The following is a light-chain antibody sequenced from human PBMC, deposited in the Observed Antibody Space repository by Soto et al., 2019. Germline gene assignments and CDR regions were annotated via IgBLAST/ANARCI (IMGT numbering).Light chain of an antibody. CDR3: QQRDKWPRT. J-gene: IGKJ2*01. V-gene: IGKV3-11*01. CDR2: GAS. Sequence: EIVLTQSPATLSLSPGERATLSCRASQSVGSYLAWYQHKPGQAPRLRIYGASNRATDIPGRFSGRGSGTDFTRTISSLESGDSAVYYCQQRDKWPRTFGQGTKLEI. CDR1: QSVGSY.